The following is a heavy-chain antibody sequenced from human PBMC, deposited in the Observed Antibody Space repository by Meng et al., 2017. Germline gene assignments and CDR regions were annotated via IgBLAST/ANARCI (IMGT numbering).Heavy chain of an antibody. Sequence: QVQRKQWCAGLLNASWTLSLTCAVYSGSFSGYYWSWIRQPPGKGLEWIGEINHSGSTNYNPSLKSRVTISVDTSKNQFSLKLSSVTAADTAVYYCAYATTVSNWGQGTLVTASS. D-gene: IGHD4-11*01. CDR2: INHSGST. CDR3: AYATTVSN. V-gene: IGHV4-34*01. J-gene: IGHJ4*02. CDR1: SGSFSGYY.